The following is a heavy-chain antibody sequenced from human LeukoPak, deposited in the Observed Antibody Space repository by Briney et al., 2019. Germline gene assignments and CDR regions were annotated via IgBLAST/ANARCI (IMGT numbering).Heavy chain of an antibody. CDR1: GFTFSSYG. V-gene: IGHV3-30*02. CDR3: AKDRHTFDSSSTRYFQH. J-gene: IGHJ1*01. D-gene: IGHD6-6*01. Sequence: PGGSLRLSCAVSGFTFSSYGMHWVRQAPGKGLEWVAFIRYDGSNKYYADSVKGRFTISRDNSKNTLYLQMNSLRAEDTAVYYCAKDRHTFDSSSTRYFQHWGQGTLVTVSS. CDR2: IRYDGSNK.